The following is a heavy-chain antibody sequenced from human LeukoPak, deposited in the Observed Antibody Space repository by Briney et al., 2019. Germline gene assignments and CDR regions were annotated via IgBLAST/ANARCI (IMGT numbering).Heavy chain of an antibody. D-gene: IGHD6-13*01. Sequence: GASVKVSCKASGYTFTSYGISWVRQAPGQGLEWMGWINAYNGNTNYAQKLQDRVTMTTDTSTSTAYMELRSLRSDDTAVYYCARGARFIAAARGDYWGQGTLVTVSS. CDR2: INAYNGNT. CDR1: GYTFTSYG. V-gene: IGHV1-18*04. J-gene: IGHJ4*02. CDR3: ARGARFIAAARGDY.